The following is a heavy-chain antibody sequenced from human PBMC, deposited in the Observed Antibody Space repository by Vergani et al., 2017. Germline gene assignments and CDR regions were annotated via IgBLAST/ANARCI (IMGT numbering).Heavy chain of an antibody. CDR1: GFTFSDYY. CDR2: ISSSSSYT. J-gene: IGHJ4*02. CDR3: ARHRESLRGRRTTVDSIDY. V-gene: IGHV3-11*05. D-gene: IGHD4-17*01. Sequence: QVQLVESGGGLVKPGGSLRLSCAASGFTFSDYYMSWIRQAPGKGLEWVSYISSSSSYTNYADSVKGRFTISRDNAKNSLYLQMNSLRAEDTAVYYCARHRESLRGRRTTVDSIDYWGQGTLVTVSS.